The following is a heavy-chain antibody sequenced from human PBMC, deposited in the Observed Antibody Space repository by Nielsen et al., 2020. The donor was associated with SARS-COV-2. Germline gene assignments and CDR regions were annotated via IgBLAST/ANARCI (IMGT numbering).Heavy chain of an antibody. D-gene: IGHD2-15*01. V-gene: IGHV3-30*18. CDR2: ISYDGSNK. Sequence: WIRQPPGKGLEWVAVISYDGSNKYYADSVKGRFTISRDNSKNTLYLQMNSLRAEDTAVYYCAKSVAAHHSNYYYYYYGMDVWGQGTTGTVSS. J-gene: IGHJ6*02. CDR3: AKSVAAHHSNYYYYYYGMDV.